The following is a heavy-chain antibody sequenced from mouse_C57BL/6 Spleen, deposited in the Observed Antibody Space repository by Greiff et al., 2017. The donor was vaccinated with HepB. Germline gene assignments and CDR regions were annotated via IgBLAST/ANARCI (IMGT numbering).Heavy chain of an antibody. CDR2: INPNNGGT. V-gene: IGHV1-22*01. J-gene: IGHJ2*01. CDR3: APIDYGNYEYFDY. CDR1: GYTFTDYN. Sequence: VQLQQSGPELVKPGASVKMSCKASGYTFTDYNMHWVKQSHGKSLEWIGYINPNNGGTSYNQKFKGKATLTVNKSSSTAYMELRSLTSEDSAVYYCAPIDYGNYEYFDYWGQGTTLTVSS. D-gene: IGHD2-1*01.